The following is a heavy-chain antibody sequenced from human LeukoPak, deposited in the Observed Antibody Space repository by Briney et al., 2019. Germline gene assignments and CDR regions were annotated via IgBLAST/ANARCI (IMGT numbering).Heavy chain of an antibody. D-gene: IGHD3-10*01. CDR3: ARDRGMVRGVRFYYYYGMDV. CDR1: GFTFSSYG. V-gene: IGHV3-33*01. CDR2: IWYDGSNK. J-gene: IGHJ6*04. Sequence: GGSLRLSCAASGFTFSSYGMHWVRQAPGKGLEWVAVIWYDGSNKYYADSVKGRLTISRDNSKNTLYLQMNSLRAEDTAVYYCARDRGMVRGVRFYYYYGMDVWGKGTTVTVSS.